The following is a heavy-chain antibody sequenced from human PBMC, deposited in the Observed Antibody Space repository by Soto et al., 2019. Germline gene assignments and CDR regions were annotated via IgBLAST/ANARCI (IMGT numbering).Heavy chain of an antibody. V-gene: IGHV4-30-2*06. CDR2: IYQSGSA. Sequence: SETLSLTCTVSGGSITSGGYSWSWIRQSPGQGLEWIGYIYQSGSAFYNPSLKTRATILVDRSKNQFSLNLTSVTAADAAVYYCARAFYGVDIWGQGTTVTVSS. CDR3: ARAFYGVDI. CDR1: GGSITSGGYS. J-gene: IGHJ6*02.